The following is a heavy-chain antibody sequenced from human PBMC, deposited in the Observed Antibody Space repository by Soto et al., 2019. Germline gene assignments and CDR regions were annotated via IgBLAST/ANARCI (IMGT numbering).Heavy chain of an antibody. CDR1: GGPFSNYA. J-gene: IGHJ3*02. CDR3: VRPPSVLPVVDM. Sequence: QVHLVQSGAEVKKPGSSVKVSCQASGGPFSNYALSWVRQAPGHGLEWMGGIIPISGTTDYAQKFQARVSLSADESTHTAYMGMWSPRAEDTAAYYCVRPPSVLPVVDMWGQGTLVTVSS. V-gene: IGHV1-69*01. CDR2: IIPISGTT.